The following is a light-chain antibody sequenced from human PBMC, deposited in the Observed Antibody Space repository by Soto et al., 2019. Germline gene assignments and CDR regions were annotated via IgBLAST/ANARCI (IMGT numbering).Light chain of an antibody. J-gene: IGKJ1*01. CDR3: QQYGSSSWT. CDR2: GTS. V-gene: IGKV3-20*01. CDR1: QSVSSSY. Sequence: EIVLTQSPGTLSLSPGERATLSCRAIQSVSSSYLAWYQQKPAQAPRLLIYGTSSRATAIPDRFSGSGSGTDFTLTISRLEPEDFAVYYCQQYGSSSWTFGQGTKVDIK.